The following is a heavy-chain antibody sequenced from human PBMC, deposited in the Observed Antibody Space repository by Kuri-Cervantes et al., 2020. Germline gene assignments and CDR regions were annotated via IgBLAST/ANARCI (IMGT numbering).Heavy chain of an antibody. D-gene: IGHD4-11*01. CDR2: INHSGRT. J-gene: IGHJ4*02. CDR3: ARGGAVTTDY. CDR1: GGSFSGYK. Sequence: GSLRLSCAVYGGSFSGYKWSWIRQPPGKGLEWIGEINHSGRTNYNPSLKSRVTISVDTSKNQFSLKLSSVTAADTAVYYCARGGAVTTDYWGQGTLVTVSS. V-gene: IGHV4-34*01.